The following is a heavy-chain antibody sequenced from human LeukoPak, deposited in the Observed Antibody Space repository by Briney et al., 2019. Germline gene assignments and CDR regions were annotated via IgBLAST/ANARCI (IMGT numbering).Heavy chain of an antibody. D-gene: IGHD3-3*01. J-gene: IGHJ6*02. CDR3: ARASPGDFWSGYLGYYYYYYYGMDV. V-gene: IGHV4-59*01. Sequence: SETLSLTCTVSGGSISSYYWSWIRQPPGKGLEWIGYIYYSGSTNYNPSLKSRVTISVDTSKNQFSLKLSSVTAADTAVYYCARASPGDFWSGYLGYYYYYYYGMDVWGQGITVTVSS. CDR2: IYYSGST. CDR1: GGSISSYY.